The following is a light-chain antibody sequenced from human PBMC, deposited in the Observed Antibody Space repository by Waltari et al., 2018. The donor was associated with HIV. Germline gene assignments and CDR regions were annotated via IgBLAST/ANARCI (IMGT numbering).Light chain of an antibody. V-gene: IGLV2-14*01. J-gene: IGLJ3*02. CDR1: SSDVGGSPY. CDR2: EVS. CDR3: SSYTISSNLV. Sequence: QSALAPPASVSGSPGQSSTISCTGTSSDVGGSPYVSWYQQHPGKAPKLRIYEVSYRPSGCSHRFSGSRCGNPASRTIAGLQADDEADYYGSSYTISSNLVFGGGTKLTVL.